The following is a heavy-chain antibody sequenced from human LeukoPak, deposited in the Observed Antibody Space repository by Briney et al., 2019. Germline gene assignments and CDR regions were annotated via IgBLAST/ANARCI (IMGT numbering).Heavy chain of an antibody. CDR3: ARDFGDYDFWSGYPRNWFDP. D-gene: IGHD3-3*01. J-gene: IGHJ5*02. Sequence: ASVKVSCKASGYTFTGYYMHWVRQAPGQGLEWMGRINPNSGGTNYAQKFQGRVTMTRDTSISTACMELSRLRSDDTAVYYCARDFGDYDFWSGYPRNWFDPWGQGTLVTVSS. CDR2: INPNSGGT. V-gene: IGHV1-2*06. CDR1: GYTFTGYY.